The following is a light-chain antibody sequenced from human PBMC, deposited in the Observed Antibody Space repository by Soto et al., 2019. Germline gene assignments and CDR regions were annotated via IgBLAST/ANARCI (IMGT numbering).Light chain of an antibody. J-gene: IGLJ1*01. CDR3: SSYTTSSTWV. CDR1: SSDVGIYNY. CDR2: EVT. Sequence: QSALTQPASVSGSPGQSIAISCTGSSSDVGIYNYVSWYQQHPGKVPKLIIYEVTNRPSGVSDRFSGSKSGNTASLTISGLHAEDEADYYCSSYTTSSTWVFGAGTKVTVL. V-gene: IGLV2-14*01.